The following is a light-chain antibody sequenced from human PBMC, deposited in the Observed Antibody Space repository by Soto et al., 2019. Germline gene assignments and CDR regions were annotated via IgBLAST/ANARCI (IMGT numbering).Light chain of an antibody. CDR2: DAS. Sequence: DIQMSQSPSSLSASLRDRVTITCRASQIISTYLHWYQQKPGKAPKLLIYDASSLESGVPQRFSGSGSGTEFTLTISSLQTDDFSTYYCQQYHSYWTFGQGTKVDIK. CDR3: QQYHSYWT. J-gene: IGKJ1*01. V-gene: IGKV1-5*01. CDR1: QIISTY.